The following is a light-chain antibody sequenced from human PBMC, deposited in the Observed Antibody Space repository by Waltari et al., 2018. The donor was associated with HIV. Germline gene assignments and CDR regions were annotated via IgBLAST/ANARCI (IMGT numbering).Light chain of an antibody. V-gene: IGKV2-30*01. CDR3: MQLTSRPRT. CDR1: QSLIYSNGNTY. Sequence: DVELTQSPLSLPVTLGQPASISCRSNQSLIYSNGNTYLSWFQQRPGQSPRRLIHQVSNRDSGGPDRFSGSGSGADFTLKISRVEAEDVAIYYGMQLTSRPRTFGQGTKVEIK. CDR2: QVS. J-gene: IGKJ1*01.